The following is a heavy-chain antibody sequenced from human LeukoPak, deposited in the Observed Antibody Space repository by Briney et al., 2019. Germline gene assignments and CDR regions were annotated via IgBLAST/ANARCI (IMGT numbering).Heavy chain of an antibody. CDR2: INPNSGGT. CDR3: ARDGIYCSGSSCYPVEIDY. D-gene: IGHD2-15*01. CDR1: GGTFSSYA. J-gene: IGHJ4*02. Sequence: GASVKVSCKASGGTFSSYAISWVRQAPGQGLEWMGWINPNSGGTNYAQKFQGRVTMTRDTSISTAYMELSRLRSDDTAVYYCARDGIYCSGSSCYPVEIDYWGQGTLVTVSS. V-gene: IGHV1-2*02.